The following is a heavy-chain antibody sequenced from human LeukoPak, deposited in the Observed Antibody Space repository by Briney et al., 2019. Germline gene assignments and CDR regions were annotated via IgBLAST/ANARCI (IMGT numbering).Heavy chain of an antibody. D-gene: IGHD6-6*01. CDR1: GGSINGYY. Sequence: SETLSLTCTVSGGSINGYYWSWIRQSPGKGLESLGYIYYTGSTNYNPSLKSRVTMSVDTSRNQFFLRLSSVTAADTAVYYCARDWGVSARPGYMDVWGKGTTVTVSS. CDR3: ARDWGVSARPGYMDV. V-gene: IGHV4-59*01. CDR2: IYYTGST. J-gene: IGHJ6*03.